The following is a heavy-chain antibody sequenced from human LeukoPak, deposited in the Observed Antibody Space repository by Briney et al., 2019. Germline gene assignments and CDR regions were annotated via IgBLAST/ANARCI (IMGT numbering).Heavy chain of an antibody. J-gene: IGHJ3*02. CDR2: IYYDGST. V-gene: IGHV4-59*11. CDR3: ARNIDGYNYDAFDI. D-gene: IGHD5-24*01. Sequence: SETLSLTCTVSGGSISTLYWSWIRQPPGKGLEWIGYIYYDGSTNYNPSLKSRVTLSVDTSKNQFSLKLSSVTAADTAMYYCARNIDGYNYDAFDIWGQGTMVTVSS. CDR1: GGSISTLY.